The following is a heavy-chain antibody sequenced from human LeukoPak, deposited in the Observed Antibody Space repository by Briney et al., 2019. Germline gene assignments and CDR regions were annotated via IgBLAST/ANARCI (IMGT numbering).Heavy chain of an antibody. D-gene: IGHD3-10*01. V-gene: IGHV3-48*04. Sequence: GGSLRLSCAASGFTFSSYSMNWVRQAPGKGLEWVSKISSTSTIYYADSVKGRFTISRDNAKNSLYLQMNSLRAEDTAVYYCARPLYGSGRNYGMDVWGQGTTVTVSS. CDR2: ISSTSTI. CDR3: ARPLYGSGRNYGMDV. J-gene: IGHJ6*02. CDR1: GFTFSSYS.